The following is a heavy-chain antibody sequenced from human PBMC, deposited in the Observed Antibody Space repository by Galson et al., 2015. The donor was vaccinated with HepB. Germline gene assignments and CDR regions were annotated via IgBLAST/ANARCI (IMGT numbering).Heavy chain of an antibody. CDR2: ISYDGSNK. V-gene: IGHV3-30*18. Sequence: SLRLSCAASGFTFSSYGMHWVRQAPGKGLEWVAVISYDGSNKYYGDSVKGRFTISRDNSENTLYLQMNSLRPEDTAVYYCAKAVGIAGASPFDFWGQGTLVIVSS. D-gene: IGHD6-19*01. CDR1: GFTFSSYG. J-gene: IGHJ4*02. CDR3: AKAVGIAGASPFDF.